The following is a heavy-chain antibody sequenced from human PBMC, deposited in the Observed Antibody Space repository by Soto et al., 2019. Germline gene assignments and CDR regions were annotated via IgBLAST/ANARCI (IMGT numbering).Heavy chain of an antibody. Sequence: QVQLVESGGGVVQPGRSLRLSCAASGFTFSSYSIHWVRQAPGKGLEWVAVISFDGSYEYYADSVKGRFTISRDNSKNTLYLQMNSLRAEDTAVYYCARGEGITVASTSFDYWGQGTLVTVSS. CDR1: GFTFSSYS. J-gene: IGHJ4*02. CDR2: ISFDGSYE. CDR3: ARGEGITVASTSFDY. V-gene: IGHV3-30-3*01. D-gene: IGHD6-19*01.